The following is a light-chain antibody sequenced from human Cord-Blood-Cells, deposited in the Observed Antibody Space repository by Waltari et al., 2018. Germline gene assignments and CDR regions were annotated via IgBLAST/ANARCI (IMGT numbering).Light chain of an antibody. Sequence: QSALTQPASVSGSPGQSINISCTGTSSDVGGYNYVSWYQPHPGKAPKLMIYEVSNRPSGVSTRCPGSKSGNTASLTFSGLQAEDEADYYCSAYTSSSTLVFGTGTKVTVL. CDR2: EVS. CDR3: SAYTSSSTLV. J-gene: IGLJ1*01. V-gene: IGLV2-14*01. CDR1: SSDVGGYNY.